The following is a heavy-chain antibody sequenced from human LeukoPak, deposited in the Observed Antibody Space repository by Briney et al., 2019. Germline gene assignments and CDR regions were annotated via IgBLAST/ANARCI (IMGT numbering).Heavy chain of an antibody. CDR1: GYTFTSFG. CDR2: ISAYNGNT. Sequence: GASVKVSCKASGYTFTSFGISWVRQAPGQGLEWMGWISAYNGNTKYSQKFQGRVTITRDTSASTAYMELSSLRSEDTAVYYCASNIVVVPAAAYDDAFDIWGQGTMVTVSS. J-gene: IGHJ3*02. CDR3: ASNIVVVPAAAYDDAFDI. V-gene: IGHV1-18*01. D-gene: IGHD2-2*01.